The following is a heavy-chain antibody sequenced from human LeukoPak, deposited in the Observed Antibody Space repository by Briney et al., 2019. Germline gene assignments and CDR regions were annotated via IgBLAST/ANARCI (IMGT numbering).Heavy chain of an antibody. CDR1: GFTFSSYA. J-gene: IGHJ4*02. CDR2: ISGSGGST. D-gene: IGHD3-9*01. V-gene: IGHV3-23*01. Sequence: GGSLRLSCAASGFTFSSYAMSWVRQAPGKGLEWVSAISGSGGSTYYADSVKGRFTISRDNSKNTLYLQMNSLRAEDTAVYYCAEDRGDYDILTGYQPLDYWGQGTLVTVSS. CDR3: AEDRGDYDILTGYQPLDY.